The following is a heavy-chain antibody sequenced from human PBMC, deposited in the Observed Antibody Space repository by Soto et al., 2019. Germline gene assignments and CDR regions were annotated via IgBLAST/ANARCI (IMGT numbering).Heavy chain of an antibody. V-gene: IGHV3-48*03. J-gene: IGHJ2*01. CDR1: GFTFSSYE. D-gene: IGHD4-17*01. Sequence: EVQLVESGGGLVQPGGSLRLSCAASGFTFSSYEMNWVRQAPGKGLEWVSYISSSGSTIYYADSVKGRFTISRDNAKNSLYLQMNSLRAEDTAVYYCARDRGGYGDYWYFDLWGRGTLVTVSS. CDR2: ISSSGSTI. CDR3: ARDRGGYGDYWYFDL.